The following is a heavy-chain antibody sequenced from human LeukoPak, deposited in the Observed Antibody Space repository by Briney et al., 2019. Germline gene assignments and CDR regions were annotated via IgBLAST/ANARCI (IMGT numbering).Heavy chain of an antibody. J-gene: IGHJ4*02. V-gene: IGHV5-51*01. CDR1: GYNFPTYW. CDR3: ARLPYSTSALDS. CDR2: IYPDDSDT. D-gene: IGHD5-18*01. Sequence: GKSLKISCKGSGYNFPTYWIGWVRQMPGKGLEWMGIIYPDDSDTRYSPSFQGQVSISADKSISTAYLQWNSLKASDTGVYYCARLPYSTSALDSWGQGTLVTVSS.